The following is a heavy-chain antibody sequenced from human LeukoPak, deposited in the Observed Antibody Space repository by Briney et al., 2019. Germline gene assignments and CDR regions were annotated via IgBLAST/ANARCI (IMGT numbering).Heavy chain of an antibody. CDR3: ATPRRPADYYYFYMDV. V-gene: IGHV1-69*06. J-gene: IGHJ6*03. CDR2: IIPFFGTP. Sequence: SVKVSCKASGGTIATHPITWVRQAPGHGLEWMGKIIPFFGTPNYAQKFQDRVTITANTSTNTAYLELPSLTSEDAAVYYCATPRRPADYYYFYMDVWGKGTTVTVSS. CDR1: GGTIATHP.